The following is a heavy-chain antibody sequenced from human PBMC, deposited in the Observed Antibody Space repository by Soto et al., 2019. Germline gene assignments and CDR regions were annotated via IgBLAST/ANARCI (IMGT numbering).Heavy chain of an antibody. V-gene: IGHV3-7*03. J-gene: IGHJ3*02. CDR1: GFTLNRLW. CDR2: IKFDGSQK. CDR3: ARDADYFDGILWYDDYDM. Sequence: GGSLTLSCKASGFTLNRLWMNWVRQAPGRGLEWVVNIKFDGSQKSYVDSVKGRFTISRDDAENSLHLQMDSLRAEGTGVYYCARDADYFDGILWYDDYDMWGRGTMVTVSS. D-gene: IGHD3-9*01.